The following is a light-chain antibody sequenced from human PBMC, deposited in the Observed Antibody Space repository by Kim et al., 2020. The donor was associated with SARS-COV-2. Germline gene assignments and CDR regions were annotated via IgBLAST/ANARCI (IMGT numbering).Light chain of an antibody. CDR1: QGISNY. J-gene: IGKJ1*01. CDR3: QKYNAAPWT. V-gene: IGKV1-27*01. Sequence: DIQMTQSPSSLSASVGDDVTITCRASQGISNYLAWYQQKPGKAPKLLIYSATTLQFGISSRFSGSGSGTDFTLTISDLQPEDVATYYFQKYNAAPWTFGHGTKVEIK. CDR2: SAT.